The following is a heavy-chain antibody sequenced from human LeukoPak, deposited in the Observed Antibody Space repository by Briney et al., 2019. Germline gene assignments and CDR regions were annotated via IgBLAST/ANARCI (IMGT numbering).Heavy chain of an antibody. CDR1: GFTFRSHG. CDR2: IRYDGSNK. V-gene: IGHV3-30*02. J-gene: IGHJ6*03. D-gene: IGHD5-18*01. CDR3: AKDPGQYSYGYYYYYYMDV. Sequence: GGSLRLSCAASGFTFRSHGMHWVRQAPGKGLEWVAFIRYDGSNKYYADSMKGRFTISRDNSKNTLYLQMNSLRAEDTAVYYCAKDPGQYSYGYYYYYYMDVWGKGTTVTISS.